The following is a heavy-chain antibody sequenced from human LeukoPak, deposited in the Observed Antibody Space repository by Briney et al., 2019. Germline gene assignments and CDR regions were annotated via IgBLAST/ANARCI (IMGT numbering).Heavy chain of an antibody. Sequence: GGSLRLSCATSGFTFSNFWMHWVRQAPGKGLVWVSRINHDGSNTNYADSVKGRFTLSRDNSKNSLYLQMNSLRAEDTALYYCAKEGERELLDYWGQGTLVTVSS. CDR2: INHDGSNT. J-gene: IGHJ4*02. D-gene: IGHD1-26*01. CDR1: GFTFSNFW. CDR3: AKEGERELLDY. V-gene: IGHV3-74*01.